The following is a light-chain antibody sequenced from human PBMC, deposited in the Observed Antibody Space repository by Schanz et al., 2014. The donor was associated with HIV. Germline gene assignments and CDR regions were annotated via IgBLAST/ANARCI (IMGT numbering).Light chain of an antibody. CDR3: QKYNSAPLT. Sequence: EIVLTQSPGTLSLPPGERATLSCRASQSVSTRSLAWYQQKRDQPPRLVIYATSTRAAGIPDRFSGSGSGTDFTLTISSLQPEDVATYYCQKYNSAPLTFGPGTKVDIK. CDR2: ATS. V-gene: IGKV3-20*01. J-gene: IGKJ3*01. CDR1: QSVSTRS.